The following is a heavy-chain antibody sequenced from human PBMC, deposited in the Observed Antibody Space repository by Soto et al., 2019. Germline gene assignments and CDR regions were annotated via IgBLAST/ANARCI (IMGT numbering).Heavy chain of an antibody. CDR1: GFTFSSYA. Sequence: GGSLRLSCAASGFTFSSYALSWVRQAPGKGLEWVSAISGSGGSTYYADSVKGRFTIPRDNSQNTLYLQMNSLRAEDTAVYYCANIFNWKYFDYWGQGTLVTVSS. D-gene: IGHD1-1*01. J-gene: IGHJ4*02. V-gene: IGHV3-23*01. CDR3: ANIFNWKYFDY. CDR2: ISGSGGST.